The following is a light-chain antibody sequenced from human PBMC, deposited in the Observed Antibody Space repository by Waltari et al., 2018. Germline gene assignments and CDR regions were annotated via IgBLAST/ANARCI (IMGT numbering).Light chain of an antibody. J-gene: IGLJ2*01. CDR3: SSYTNRRDVI. Sequence: QSVLTQPASVSGSPGRSITISCTGANSDVGGYNSVSWYQQPPGRAPKLMIYAVSNRPSGVSDRFSGSKSGNTASLTISGLQAEDEADYYCSSYTNRRDVIFGGGTKLTVL. CDR1: NSDVGGYNS. V-gene: IGLV2-14*03. CDR2: AVS.